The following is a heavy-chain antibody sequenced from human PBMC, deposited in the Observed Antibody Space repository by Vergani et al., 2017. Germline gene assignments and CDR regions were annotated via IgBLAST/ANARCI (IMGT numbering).Heavy chain of an antibody. V-gene: IGHV4-59*01. J-gene: IGHJ4*02. CDR1: GGSISSYY. Sequence: QVQLQESGPGLVKPSETLSLTCTAPGGSISSYYWSWIRQPPGKGLEWIGYIYYSGSTNYNPSLKSRVTISVDTSKNQISLKLSSVTAADTAVYYCASVWAYCSSTSCYQYYFDYWGQGTLVTVSS. CDR3: ASVWAYCSSTSCYQYYFDY. D-gene: IGHD2-2*01. CDR2: IYYSGST.